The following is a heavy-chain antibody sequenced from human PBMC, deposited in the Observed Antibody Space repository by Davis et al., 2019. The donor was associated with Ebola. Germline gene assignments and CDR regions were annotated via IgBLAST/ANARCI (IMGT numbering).Heavy chain of an antibody. CDR3: TTVSRYYDRSGAQYYAMDL. Sequence: GGSLRLSCAASGFSFTYAWMSWVRQAPGKGLEWVGRLKSETDGGTADYAAPVKGRFTFSRDDSKNTLYLQMNSLKTEDTAVYYCTTVSRYYDRSGAQYYAMDLWGKGTTVTVSS. V-gene: IGHV3-15*01. D-gene: IGHD3-22*01. J-gene: IGHJ6*04. CDR1: GFSFTYAW. CDR2: LKSETDGGTA.